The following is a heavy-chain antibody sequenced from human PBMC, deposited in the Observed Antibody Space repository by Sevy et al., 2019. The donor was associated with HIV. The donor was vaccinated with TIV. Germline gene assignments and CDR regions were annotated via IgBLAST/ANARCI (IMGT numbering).Heavy chain of an antibody. CDR3: ARAPPVRSGDDSLNWLDP. CDR2: IYYTGST. Sequence: SETLSLTCTVSGGSISAYYWSWLRQPPGKGLEYIGDIYYTGSTYYNPSLKSRVTISVDTSKNQFSLNLRSVIAVDTAVYYCARAPPVRSGDDSLNWLDPWGQGILVTVSS. V-gene: IGHV4-59*12. D-gene: IGHD5-12*01. CDR1: GGSISAYY. J-gene: IGHJ5*02.